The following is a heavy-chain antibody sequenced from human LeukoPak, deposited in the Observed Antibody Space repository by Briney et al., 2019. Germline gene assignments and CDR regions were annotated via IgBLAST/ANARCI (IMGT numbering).Heavy chain of an antibody. CDR3: ARGIFGSGSYGNFDY. CDR2: IKQDGSEK. D-gene: IGHD3-10*01. CDR1: GFTFSSYW. J-gene: IGHJ4*02. V-gene: IGHV3-7*01. Sequence: PGGSLRLSCAASGFTFSSYWMSWVRQAPGKGLEWVANIKQDGSEKYYVDSVKGRFTISRDNAKNSLYLQMNSLRAEDTAVYYCARGIFGSGSYGNFDYWGQGTLVTVSS.